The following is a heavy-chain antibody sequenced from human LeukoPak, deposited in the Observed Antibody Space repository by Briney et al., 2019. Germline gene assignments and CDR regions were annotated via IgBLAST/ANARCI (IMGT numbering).Heavy chain of an antibody. D-gene: IGHD5-12*01. CDR3: TREHTGFDYGV. CDR2: IYYSGST. Sequence: PSETLSLTCTVSGGSISSGGYYWSWIRQHPGKGLEWIGYIYYSGSTYYNPSLKSRVTISVDTSKNQFSLKVTSVTAADTAVYYCTREHTGFDYGVWGPGTLVTVSS. J-gene: IGHJ1*01. CDR1: GGSISSGGYY. V-gene: IGHV4-31*03.